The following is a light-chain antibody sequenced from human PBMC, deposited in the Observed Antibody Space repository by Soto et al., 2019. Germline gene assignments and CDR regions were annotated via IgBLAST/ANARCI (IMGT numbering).Light chain of an antibody. V-gene: IGKV1-39*01. CDR3: QQSYNSPQT. J-gene: IGKJ1*01. CDR2: AAS. CDR1: QTIMTY. Sequence: DIQMTQSPSSLSASVGDEVTITCRASQTIMTYLNWYQLKPGKPPRLLIYAASSLQSGVPSRFSGSGSGTDFTLTICSLRPEDFGTYSCQQSYNSPQTFGRGTKVEIK.